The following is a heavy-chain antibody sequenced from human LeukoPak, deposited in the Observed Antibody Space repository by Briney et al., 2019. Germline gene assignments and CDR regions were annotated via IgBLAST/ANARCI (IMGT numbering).Heavy chain of an antibody. CDR1: GFTFSSYG. V-gene: IGHV3-30*02. J-gene: IGHJ4*02. CDR3: ARDYDFYCSGGTCYSPRLSDY. Sequence: GGSLRLSCAASGFTFSSYGMHWVRQAPGKGLEWVAYIRYDGSNKYYADSVKGRFTISRDNSKNTLYLQMNSLRAEDTAVYYCARDYDFYCSGGTCYSPRLSDYWGQRTLVTVSP. D-gene: IGHD2-15*01. CDR2: IRYDGSNK.